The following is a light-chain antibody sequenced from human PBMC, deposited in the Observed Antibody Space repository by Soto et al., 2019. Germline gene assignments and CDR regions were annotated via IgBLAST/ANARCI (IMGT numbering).Light chain of an antibody. J-gene: IGKJ1*01. V-gene: IGKV1-5*01. CDR1: QGKSNR. Sequence: DIQMTPSPSTLSASIGDRVTIACRASQGKSNRLAWYQQKPGKAPKLLIFHASSLESGVPSRFSGSGSGTEFTLTISSLQSEDFAVYYCQQYNNWLPWTFGQGTKVDIK. CDR2: HAS. CDR3: QQYNNWLPWT.